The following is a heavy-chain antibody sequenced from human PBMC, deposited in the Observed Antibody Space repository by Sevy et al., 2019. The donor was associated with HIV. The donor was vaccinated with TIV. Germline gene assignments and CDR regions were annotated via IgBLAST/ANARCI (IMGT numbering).Heavy chain of an antibody. J-gene: IGHJ4*02. CDR2: ISKSGSTT. CDR1: GFTFSHHN. D-gene: IGHD7-27*01. V-gene: IGHV3-48*02. CDR3: AREENRELGTIPLDS. Sequence: GGSLRLSCAASGFTFSHHNMNWVRQAPGKGLEWISYISKSGSTTYFADSVRSRFTISRDNAKSSLFLEMHSLTDEDTAVYYCAREENRELGTIPLDSWGRGIQVTVSS.